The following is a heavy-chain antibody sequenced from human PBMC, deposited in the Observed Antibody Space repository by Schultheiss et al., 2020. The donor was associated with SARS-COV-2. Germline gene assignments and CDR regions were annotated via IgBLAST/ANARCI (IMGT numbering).Heavy chain of an antibody. CDR2: IYTSGST. D-gene: IGHD6-19*01. CDR1: GGSISSGSYY. V-gene: IGHV4-61*02. J-gene: IGHJ4*02. CDR3: AGGVAGLTYYFDY. Sequence: SQTLSLTCTVSGGSISSGSYYWSWIRQPAGKGLEWIGRIYTSGSTNYIPSLKSRVTMSVDTSKNQFSLKLSSVTAADTAVYYCAGGVAGLTYYFDYWGQGTLVTVSS.